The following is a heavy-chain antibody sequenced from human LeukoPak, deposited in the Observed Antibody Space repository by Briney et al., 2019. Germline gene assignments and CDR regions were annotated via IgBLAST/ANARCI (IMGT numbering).Heavy chain of an antibody. D-gene: IGHD5-12*01. J-gene: IGHJ6*02. V-gene: IGHV1-69*04. CDR1: GGTFSSYA. CDR2: IIPILGIA. Sequence: SVKVSCKASGGTFSSYAISWVRQAPGQGLEWMGRIIPILGIANYAQKFQGRVTITADKSTSTAYMELSSLRSEDTAVYYCARDHRGSPYYYYYGMDVWGQGTLVTVSS. CDR3: ARDHRGSPYYYYYGMDV.